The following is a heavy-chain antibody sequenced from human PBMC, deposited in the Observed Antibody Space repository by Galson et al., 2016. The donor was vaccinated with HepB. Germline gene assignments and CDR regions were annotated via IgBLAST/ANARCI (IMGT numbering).Heavy chain of an antibody. Sequence: SLRLSCAASGFTFTTYSMNWVRQAPGKGLEWVSYVGSSGDVMYYADSVKGRFTISRDNARNSLYLQMDSLRDEDTAVYYCARDHLWAFDYWGQGTLVTVSS. V-gene: IGHV3-48*02. J-gene: IGHJ4*02. D-gene: IGHD7-27*01. CDR1: GFTFTTYS. CDR3: ARDHLWAFDY. CDR2: VGSSGDVM.